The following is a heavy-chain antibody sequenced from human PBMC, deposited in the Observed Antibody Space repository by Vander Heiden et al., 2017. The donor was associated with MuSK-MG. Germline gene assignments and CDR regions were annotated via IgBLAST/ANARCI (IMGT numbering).Heavy chain of an antibody. CDR3: AKATIVGTTKDYLDS. V-gene: IGHV3-9*01. D-gene: IGHD1-26*01. CDR2: INWNSGSI. CDR1: GLTFEAYG. Sequence: EVQLVESGGGLVQPGRSLSLSCAASGLTFEAYGMNWVRQAPGKGLEWVSGINWNSGSIGYADSVKGRFTISRDNAKKSLYLEMNSLRVEDTALYYCAKATIVGTTKDYLDSWGQGTLVTVSS. J-gene: IGHJ4*02.